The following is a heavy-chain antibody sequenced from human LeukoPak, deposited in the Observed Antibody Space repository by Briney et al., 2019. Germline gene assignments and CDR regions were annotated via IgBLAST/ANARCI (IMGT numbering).Heavy chain of an antibody. CDR3: AGQQWLVVDYYYYGMDV. CDR1: GFTFGDYA. Sequence: LRLSCTASGFTFGDYAMSWFRQAPGKGLEWIGEINHSGSTNYNPSLKSRVTISVDTSKNQFSLKLSSVTAADTAVYYCAGQQWLVVDYYYYGMDVWGQGTTVTVSS. V-gene: IGHV4-34*08. J-gene: IGHJ6*02. D-gene: IGHD6-19*01. CDR2: INHSGST.